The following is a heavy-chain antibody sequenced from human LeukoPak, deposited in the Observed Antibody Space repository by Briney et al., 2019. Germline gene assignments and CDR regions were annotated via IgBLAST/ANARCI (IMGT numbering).Heavy chain of an antibody. CDR3: ARGGVGAVDY. V-gene: IGHV4-59*01. CDR2: IYYSGST. Sequence: SETLSLTCTVSGGSISSYYWSWIRQPPGKGLEWIGYIYYSGSTNYNPSLKSRVTISVDTSKNQLSLKLSSVTAADTAVYYCARGGVGAVDYWGQGTLVTVSS. J-gene: IGHJ4*02. CDR1: GGSISSYY. D-gene: IGHD1-26*01.